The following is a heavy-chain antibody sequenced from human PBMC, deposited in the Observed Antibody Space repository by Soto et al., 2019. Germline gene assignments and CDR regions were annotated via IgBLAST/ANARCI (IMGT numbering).Heavy chain of an antibody. V-gene: IGHV3-23*01. D-gene: IGHD3-22*01. J-gene: IGHJ4*02. CDR1: GFTFSSYA. Sequence: PGGSLRLSCAASGFTFSSYAMSWVRQAPGKGLEWVSAISGSGGSTYYADSVKGRFTISRDNSKNTLYLQMNSLRAEDTAVYYCARAPDSSGYYLDYWGQGTLVTVSS. CDR3: ARAPDSSGYYLDY. CDR2: ISGSGGST.